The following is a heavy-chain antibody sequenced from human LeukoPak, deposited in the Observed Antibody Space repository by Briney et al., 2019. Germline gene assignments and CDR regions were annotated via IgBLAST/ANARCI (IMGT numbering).Heavy chain of an antibody. CDR1: GFTFRSYA. CDR2: ISGSGDST. CDR3: AKDRIASPPQGRFDP. Sequence: GGSLRLSCAASGFTFRSYAMNWVRQAPGKGLEWVSAISGSGDSTYYADSVKGRFTISRDNSQSTLYLQMNSLGAEDTAIYYCAKDRIASPPQGRFDPWGQGTLVTVSS. D-gene: IGHD6-6*01. J-gene: IGHJ5*02. V-gene: IGHV3-23*01.